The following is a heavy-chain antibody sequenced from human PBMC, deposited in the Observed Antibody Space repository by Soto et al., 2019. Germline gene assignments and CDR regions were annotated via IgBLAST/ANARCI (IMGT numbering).Heavy chain of an antibody. Sequence: GGSLRLSCAASGFTFSSYSMNWVRQAPGKGLEWVSVICNSSSNIYYADSVKGRFTISRDNSKNTLYLQMNSLRAEDTAVYYCARGVMEAGWFDPWGQGTLVTVSS. V-gene: IGHV3-48*01. CDR1: GFTFSSYS. D-gene: IGHD2-8*01. CDR3: ARGVMEAGWFDP. J-gene: IGHJ5*02. CDR2: ICNSSSNI.